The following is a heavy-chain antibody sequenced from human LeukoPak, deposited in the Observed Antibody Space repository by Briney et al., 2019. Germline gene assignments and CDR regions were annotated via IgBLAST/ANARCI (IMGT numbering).Heavy chain of an antibody. V-gene: IGHV3-23*01. D-gene: IGHD3-10*01. J-gene: IGHJ4*02. Sequence: GGSLRLSCVGSGFVFRNYAMSWVRQAPGKGLEWVSGVSGSSDNTYYAESVKGRFTISRDKSKNTVYVQMNSLRAEDTALYYCAKSLWFGELLPMDYWGQGILVTVSS. CDR1: GFVFRNYA. CDR3: AKSLWFGELLPMDY. CDR2: VSGSSDNT.